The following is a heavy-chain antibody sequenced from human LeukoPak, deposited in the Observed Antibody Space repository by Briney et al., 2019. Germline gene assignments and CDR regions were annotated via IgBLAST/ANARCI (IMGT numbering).Heavy chain of an antibody. CDR2: INHSGST. CDR1: GGSISSYY. D-gene: IGHD6-13*01. J-gene: IGHJ5*02. CDR3: ARRGYSSSWYSKGWFDP. V-gene: IGHV4-34*01. Sequence: PSETLSLTCTVSGGSISSYYWSWIRQPPGKGLEWIGEINHSGSTNYNPSLKSRVTISVDTSKNQFSLKLSSVTAADTAVYYCARRGYSSSWYSKGWFDPWGQGTLVTVSS.